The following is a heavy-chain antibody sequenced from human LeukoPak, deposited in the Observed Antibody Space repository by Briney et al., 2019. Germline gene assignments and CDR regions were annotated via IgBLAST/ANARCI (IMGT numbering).Heavy chain of an antibody. CDR1: GFSFSSYW. CDR3: TTWVRWLPKLGNYYYGMDV. V-gene: IGHV3-15*01. J-gene: IGHJ6*02. CDR2: IKSKTDGGTT. D-gene: IGHD3-10*01. Sequence: PGGSLRLSCAASGFSFSSYWMSWVRQAPGKGLEWVGRIKSKTDGGTTDYAAPVKGRFTISRDDSKNTLYLQMNSLKTEDTAVYYCTTWVRWLPKLGNYYYGMDVWGQGTTVTVSS.